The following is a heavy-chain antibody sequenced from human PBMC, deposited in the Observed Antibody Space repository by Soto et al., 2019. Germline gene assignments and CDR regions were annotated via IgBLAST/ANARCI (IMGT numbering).Heavy chain of an antibody. CDR1: EITLSIYC. CDR3: QRHPFGAPDS. J-gene: IGHJ4*02. CDR2: INPEGTTL. D-gene: IGHD1-1*01. Sequence: PGESXRLSCTSSEITLSIYCMHWIRQAPGKGLVLVSRINPEGTTLTYADSVTGRFTISRYSAKNTLYLQMNGLSAEDTAIYHCQRHPFGAPDSWGQGTLVTVSS. V-gene: IGHV3-74*01.